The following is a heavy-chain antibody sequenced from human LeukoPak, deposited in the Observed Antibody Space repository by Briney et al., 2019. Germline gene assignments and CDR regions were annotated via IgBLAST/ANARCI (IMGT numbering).Heavy chain of an antibody. CDR3: ARTRYCSSTSCYYYYYGMDV. J-gene: IGHJ6*02. Sequence: SVKVSCKASGGTLCSYAISWLRQAPGQGLEWMGRIIPILGIANYAQKFQGRVTITADKSTSTAYMELSSLRSEDTAVCYCARTRYCSSTSCYYYYYGMDVWGQGTTVTVSS. V-gene: IGHV1-69*04. CDR2: IIPILGIA. D-gene: IGHD2-2*01. CDR1: GGTLCSYA.